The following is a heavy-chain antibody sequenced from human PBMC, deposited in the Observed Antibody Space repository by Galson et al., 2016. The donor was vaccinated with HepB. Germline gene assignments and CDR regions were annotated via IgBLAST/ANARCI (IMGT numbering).Heavy chain of an antibody. CDR1: GGSLTGTNYY. CDR3: ASRSLLGRGYYFDY. V-gene: IGHV4-39*01. J-gene: IGHJ4*01. Sequence: ETLSLTCSVSGGSLTGTNYYWGWIRQPPGKALEWIGTMYYGGSTHYNPSLERRVTISVDKSRNQFSLMLTSVTAADAAVFFCASRSLLGRGYYFDYWGHGTLVADSS. CDR2: MYYGGST. D-gene: IGHD2-15*01.